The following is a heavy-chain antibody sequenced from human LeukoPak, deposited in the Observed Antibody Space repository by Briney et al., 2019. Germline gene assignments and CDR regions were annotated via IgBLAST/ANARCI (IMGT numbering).Heavy chain of an antibody. V-gene: IGHV3-23*01. D-gene: IGHD2-2*01. J-gene: IGHJ6*02. CDR2: ISGGGGST. CDR3: AKVMGGTSWGYGMDV. Sequence: GGSLRLSCAASGFTFSSHGMSWVRQAPGKGLEWVSGISGGGGSTYYADSVKGRFTISRDNSKNTLYLQMNSLRAEGTAVYYCAKVMGGTSWGYGMDVWGQGTTVTVSS. CDR1: GFTFSSHG.